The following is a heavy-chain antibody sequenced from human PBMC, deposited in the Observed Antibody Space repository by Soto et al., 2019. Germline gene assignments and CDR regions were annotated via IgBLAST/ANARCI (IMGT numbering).Heavy chain of an antibody. V-gene: IGHV3-21*01. CDR2: ISSSSSYI. D-gene: IGHD2-2*01. CDR3: ARAGVVVPADGNYYYYMDV. CDR1: GFTFSSYS. J-gene: IGHJ6*03. Sequence: GGSLRLSCAASGFTFSSYSMNWVRQAPGKGLEWVSSISSSSSYIYYADSVKGRFTISRDNAKNSLYLQMNSLRAEDTAVYYCARAGVVVPADGNYYYYMDVWGKGTTVTVSS.